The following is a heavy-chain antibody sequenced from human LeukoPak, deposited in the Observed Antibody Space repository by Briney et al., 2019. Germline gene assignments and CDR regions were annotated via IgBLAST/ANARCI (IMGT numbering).Heavy chain of an antibody. CDR2: TYYRSKCYN. D-gene: IGHD6-19*01. CDR1: GDSVSSNSAA. CDR3: ARVASGWYPSGLDYFDY. Sequence: SQTLSLTCAISGDSVSSNSAAWNWIRQSPSRGLEWLGRTYYRSKCYNDYAVSVKSLITINPDTSNNQFSLQLNPVTPEDTAVYYCARVASGWYPSGLDYFDYWGQGTLVTVSS. J-gene: IGHJ4*02. V-gene: IGHV6-1*01.